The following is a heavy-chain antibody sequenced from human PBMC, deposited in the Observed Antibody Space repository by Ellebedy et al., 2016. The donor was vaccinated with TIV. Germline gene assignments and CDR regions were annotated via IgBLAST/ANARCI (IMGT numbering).Heavy chain of an antibody. D-gene: IGHD6-13*01. CDR1: GYTLTELS. V-gene: IGHV1-24*01. CDR2: FDPEDGET. CDR3: ATSIAAAGKMRFYYMDV. Sequence: ASVKVSXKVSGYTLTELSMHWVRQAPGKGLEWMGGFDPEDGETIYAQKFQGRVTMTEDTSTDTAYMELSSLRSEDTAVYYCATSIAAAGKMRFYYMDVWGKGTTVTVSS. J-gene: IGHJ6*03.